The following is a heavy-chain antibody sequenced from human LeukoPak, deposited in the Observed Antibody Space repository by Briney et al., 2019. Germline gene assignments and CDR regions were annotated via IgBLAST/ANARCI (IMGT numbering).Heavy chain of an antibody. CDR3: ARSPVCSGGGSHIEN. CDR1: GGSISTSHY. V-gene: IGHV4-39*01. J-gene: IGHJ4*01. Sequence: PSETLSLTCTVSGGSISTSHYWIWIRQPPGKGLEWIGSIFHSGSTYYNSSLKSRITLSVDTSKNQLSLKLSSVTAADTAVYYCARSPVCSGGGSHIENWGQGTRVTLSS. D-gene: IGHD2-15*01. CDR2: IFHSGST.